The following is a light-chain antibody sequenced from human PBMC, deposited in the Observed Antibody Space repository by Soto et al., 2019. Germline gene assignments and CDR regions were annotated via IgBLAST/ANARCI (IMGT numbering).Light chain of an antibody. V-gene: IGKV3-20*01. Sequence: EIVLTQSPGTLSLSPGERVTLSCRASQSVSDGYLAWYQQKPGQAPRLLIYASSRATGIPDRFSGSGSGTAFTLTIRRLEPEDFAVYFCQNNGTSALFGPGTKVDIK. CDR1: QSVSDGY. CDR3: QNNGTSAL. CDR2: AS. J-gene: IGKJ3*01.